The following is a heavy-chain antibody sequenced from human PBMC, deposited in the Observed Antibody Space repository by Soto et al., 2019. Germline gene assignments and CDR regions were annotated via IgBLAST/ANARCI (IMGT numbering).Heavy chain of an antibody. J-gene: IGHJ5*02. Sequence: SVKVSCKASGGTFSSYAISWVRQAPGQGLEWMGGIIPIFGTANYAQKFQGRVTITADESTSTAYMELSSLRSEDTAVYYCARAYQTDYCSGGSCYFNWFDPWGQGTLVTVSS. V-gene: IGHV1-69*13. CDR1: GGTFSSYA. CDR2: IIPIFGTA. CDR3: ARAYQTDYCSGGSCYFNWFDP. D-gene: IGHD2-15*01.